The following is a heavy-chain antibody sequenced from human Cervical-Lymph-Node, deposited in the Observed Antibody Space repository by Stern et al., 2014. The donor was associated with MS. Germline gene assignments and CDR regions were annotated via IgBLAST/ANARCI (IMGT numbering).Heavy chain of an antibody. D-gene: IGHD3-10*01. CDR2: INAGNGNT. CDR1: GYTFTSYA. Sequence: DQLVESGAEVKKPGASVKVSCKASGYTFTSYAMHWVRQAPGQRLEWMGWINAGNGNTKYSQKFQGRVTITRDTSASTAYMELSSLRSEDTAVYYCARDGVLLWFGEAYGMDVWGQGTTVTVSS. J-gene: IGHJ6*02. CDR3: ARDGVLLWFGEAYGMDV. V-gene: IGHV1-3*01.